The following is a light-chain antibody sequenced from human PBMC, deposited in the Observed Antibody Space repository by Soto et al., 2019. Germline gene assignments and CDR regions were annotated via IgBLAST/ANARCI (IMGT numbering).Light chain of an antibody. Sequence: EIVMTQSPGTLSLSPGDSATLSCRASQSVGKRLAWYQQRPGQAPRLLIYAASTRATGIPARFSAFGSATEFPLTSNGLQSEDFSFYYCQQYHSWPLYTFGQGTNLDIK. CDR3: QQYHSWPLYT. V-gene: IGKV3-15*01. CDR1: QSVGKR. CDR2: AAS. J-gene: IGKJ2*01.